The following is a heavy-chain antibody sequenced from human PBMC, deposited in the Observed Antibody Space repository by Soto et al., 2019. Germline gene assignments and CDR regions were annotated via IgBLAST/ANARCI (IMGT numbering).Heavy chain of an antibody. CDR2: INPSGGST. J-gene: IGHJ4*02. CDR3: ASSLLHPTAFDY. Sequence: GASVKVSCKASGYTFTSYYMHWVRQAPGQGLEWMGIINPSGGSTSYAQKFQGRVTMTRDTSTSTAYMELSRLRSDDTAVYYCASSLLHPTAFDYWGQGTLVTVSS. V-gene: IGHV1-46*01. D-gene: IGHD3-22*01. CDR1: GYTFTSYY.